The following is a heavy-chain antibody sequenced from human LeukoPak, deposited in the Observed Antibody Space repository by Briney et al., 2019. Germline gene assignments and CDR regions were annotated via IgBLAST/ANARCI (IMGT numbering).Heavy chain of an antibody. CDR2: INHSGST. CDR3: ASSLGIHYDY. CDR1: GGSFSGYY. D-gene: IGHD7-27*01. J-gene: IGHJ4*02. Sequence: SETLSLTCAVYGGSFSGYYWSWIRHPPGKGLEWIGEINHSGSTNYNPSLKSRVTISVDTSKNQFSLKLSSVTAADTAVYYCASSLGIHYDYWGQGTLVTVSS. V-gene: IGHV4-34*01.